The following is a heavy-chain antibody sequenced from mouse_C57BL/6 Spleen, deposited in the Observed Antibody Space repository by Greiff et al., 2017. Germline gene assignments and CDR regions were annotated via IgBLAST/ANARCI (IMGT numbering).Heavy chain of an antibody. CDR3: AKGGDYDGAWFAY. V-gene: IGHV1-82*01. J-gene: IGHJ3*01. CDR1: GYAFSSSW. CDR2: IYPGDGDT. Sequence: VQLQQSGPELVKPGASVKISCKASGYAFSSSWMNWVKQRPGKGLEWIGRIYPGDGDTNYNGKFKGKATPMAAKSSSTAYMQLSSLTSEDSAVYFCAKGGDYDGAWFAYWGQGTLVTVSA. D-gene: IGHD2-4*01.